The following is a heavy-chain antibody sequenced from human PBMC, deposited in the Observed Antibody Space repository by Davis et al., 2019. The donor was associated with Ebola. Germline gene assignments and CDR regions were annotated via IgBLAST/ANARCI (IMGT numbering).Heavy chain of an antibody. J-gene: IGHJ6*02. D-gene: IGHD2-2*01. Sequence: ASVKVSCKASAYTFTSYGISWVRQAPGQGLEWMGWISAYNGNTNYAQKFQGRVTMTTDTSTSIVYMELRSLRSDDTAVYYCASGHCSSTSCYHYYYGMDVWGQGTTVTVSS. CDR2: ISAYNGNT. CDR1: AYTFTSYG. V-gene: IGHV1-18*01. CDR3: ASGHCSSTSCYHYYYGMDV.